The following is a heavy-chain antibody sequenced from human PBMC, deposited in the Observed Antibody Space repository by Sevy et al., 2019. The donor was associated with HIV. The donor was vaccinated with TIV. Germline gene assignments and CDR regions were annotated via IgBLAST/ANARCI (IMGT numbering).Heavy chain of an antibody. Sequence: LSLTCAASGFTFNTYSIHWVRQAPGKGLEWVAIISHDGKTKYYADTVKGRFTISRDNSRNTLYLQMDSLRAAETAVYYCARVYSDTLTVNYRGYKYYGMDVWGQGTTVTVSS. V-gene: IGHV3-30*01. CDR1: GFTFNTYS. CDR2: ISHDGKTK. D-gene: IGHD3-9*01. CDR3: ARVYSDTLTVNYRGYKYYGMDV. J-gene: IGHJ6*02.